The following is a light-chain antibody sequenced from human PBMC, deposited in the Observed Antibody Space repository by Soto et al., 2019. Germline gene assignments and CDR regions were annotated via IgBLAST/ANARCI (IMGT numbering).Light chain of an antibody. Sequence: QSALTQPPSASGSPGQSVTISCTGTSSDVGGYNYVSWYQQHPGKAPKLMSYEVSKRPSGVPDRFSGSKSGNTASLTVSGIQAEYEADYYCSSYSGRNNLVVFGGGTKLTVL. CDR2: EVS. V-gene: IGLV2-8*01. CDR3: SSYSGRNNLVV. J-gene: IGLJ2*01. CDR1: SSDVGGYNY.